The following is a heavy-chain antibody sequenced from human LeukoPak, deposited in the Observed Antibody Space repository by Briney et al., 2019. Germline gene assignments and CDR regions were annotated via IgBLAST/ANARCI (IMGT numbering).Heavy chain of an antibody. CDR3: AKDRKQWLNDAFDI. D-gene: IGHD6-19*01. V-gene: IGHV3-30*18. CDR1: GFTFSSYA. Sequence: PGGSLRLSCAASGFTFSSYAMSWVRQAPGKGLEWVAVISYDGSNKYYADSVKGRFTISRDNSKNTLYLQMNSLRAEDTAVYYCAKDRKQWLNDAFDIWGQGTMVTVSS. J-gene: IGHJ3*02. CDR2: ISYDGSNK.